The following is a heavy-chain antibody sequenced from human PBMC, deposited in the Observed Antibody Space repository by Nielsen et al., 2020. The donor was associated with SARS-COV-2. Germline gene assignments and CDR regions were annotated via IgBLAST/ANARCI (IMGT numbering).Heavy chain of an antibody. CDR2: ISYDGSNK. V-gene: IGHV3-30*04. CDR1: GFTFSSYA. D-gene: IGHD5-18*01. CDR3: ARDARGYSYGFYSYYYYGMDV. Sequence: GGSLRLSCAASGFTFSSYAMHWVRQAPGKGLEWVAVISYDGSNKYYADSVKGQFTISRDNSKNTLYLQMNSLRAEDTAVYYCARDARGYSYGFYSYYYYGMDVWGQGTTVTVSS. J-gene: IGHJ6*02.